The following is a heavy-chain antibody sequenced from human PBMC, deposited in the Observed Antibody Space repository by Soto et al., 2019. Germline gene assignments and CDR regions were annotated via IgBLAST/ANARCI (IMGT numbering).Heavy chain of an antibody. CDR3: ARDSFPSPVQNAFDL. CDR1: GFTFSSYS. Sequence: GGALRLSCAASGFTFSSYSMNWVRQAPGKGLEWVSYISSSSSTIYYADSVKGRFTISRDNAKNSLYLQMSSLRVEDTAIYYCARDSFPSPVQNAFDLSGQRTVVTVSS. V-gene: IGHV3-48*01. D-gene: IGHD1-1*01. CDR2: ISSSSSTI. J-gene: IGHJ3*01.